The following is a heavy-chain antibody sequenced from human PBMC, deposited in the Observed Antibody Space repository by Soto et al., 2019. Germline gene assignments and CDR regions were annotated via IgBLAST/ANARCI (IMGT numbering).Heavy chain of an antibody. V-gene: IGHV4-34*02. CDR2: INDSGTT. J-gene: IGHJ6*01. CDR3: ARETSQNVYSHYGMDV. Sequence: QVQLEQWGAGLLKPSETLSLTCAIYGGSFSGFYWSWIHQPPGKGLEWIGEINDSGTTNYNPSLKSRVTISADTSKTHFSLRLTSVTAADTAVYYCARETSQNVYSHYGMDVW. CDR1: GGSFSGFY.